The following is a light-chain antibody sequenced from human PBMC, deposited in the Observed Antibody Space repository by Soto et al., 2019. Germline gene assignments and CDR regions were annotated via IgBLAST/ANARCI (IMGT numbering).Light chain of an antibody. CDR2: GAS. Sequence: TQSAATLSLAPGERVTLSCRASESVSTNLAWYQQKAGQAPRLLIYGASNRATGIPARFSGSGSTTDFTLTISSREPEDFAVYYCQQRCDWPLTFGGGTKVDIK. CDR1: ESVSTN. V-gene: IGKV3-11*01. CDR3: QQRCDWPLT. J-gene: IGKJ4*01.